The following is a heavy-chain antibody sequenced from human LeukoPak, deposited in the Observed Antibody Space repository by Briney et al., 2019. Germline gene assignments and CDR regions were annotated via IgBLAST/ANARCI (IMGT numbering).Heavy chain of an antibody. D-gene: IGHD3-3*01. Sequence: GGSLRLSCAASGFTFSSYSMNWVRQAPGRGLEWVSSISSSSSYIYYADSVKGRFTISRDNAKNSLYLQMSSLRAEDTAVYYCARAKNDFWSGYSYYFDYWGQGTLVTVSS. CDR2: ISSSSSYI. J-gene: IGHJ4*02. V-gene: IGHV3-21*01. CDR3: ARAKNDFWSGYSYYFDY. CDR1: GFTFSSYS.